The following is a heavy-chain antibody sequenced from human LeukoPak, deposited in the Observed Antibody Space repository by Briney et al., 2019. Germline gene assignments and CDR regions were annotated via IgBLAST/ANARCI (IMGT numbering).Heavy chain of an antibody. CDR3: AVKGVVVGGLDI. D-gene: IGHD2-15*01. CDR2: IDPGDSQT. CDR1: GYTFRGYW. Sequence: GASLKISCKGSGYTFRGYWISWVRQMPGKGLGWMGKIDPGDSQTIFSPSFQGHVAISVDKSINTAYLQWDRLKASDSAMYYCAVKGVVVGGLDIWGRGTMVTVSS. J-gene: IGHJ3*02. V-gene: IGHV5-10-1*01.